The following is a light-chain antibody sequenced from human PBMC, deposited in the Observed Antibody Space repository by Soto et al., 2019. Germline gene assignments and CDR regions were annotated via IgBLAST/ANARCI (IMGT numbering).Light chain of an antibody. CDR2: DAS. CDR3: QQYKSYPVT. Sequence: NQMTHSLSTLSASGGHRLQTTSRASQNIDIWLSWYQQKPGKAPSLLIYDASNLKSGVPSRFSGSGSGTEFTLTISSLQPDDSGSYYCQQYKSYPVTFGGGAKVDI. CDR1: QNIDIW. V-gene: IGKV1-5*01. J-gene: IGKJ4*01.